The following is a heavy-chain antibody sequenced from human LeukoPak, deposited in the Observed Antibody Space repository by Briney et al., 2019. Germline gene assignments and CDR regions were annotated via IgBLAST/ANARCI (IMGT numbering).Heavy chain of an antibody. Sequence: SETLSLTCTVSGGSISSSSYYWGWIHQPPGKGLEWIGSIYHSGSTYYNPSLKSRVTISVDTSKNQFSLKLSSVTAADTAVYYCARSSSDFWSGYSDYWGQGTLVTVSS. D-gene: IGHD3-3*01. J-gene: IGHJ4*02. V-gene: IGHV4-39*07. CDR2: IYHSGST. CDR3: ARSSSDFWSGYSDY. CDR1: GGSISSSSYY.